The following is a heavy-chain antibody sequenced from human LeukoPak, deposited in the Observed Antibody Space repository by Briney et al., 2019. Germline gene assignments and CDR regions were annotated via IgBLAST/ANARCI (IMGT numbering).Heavy chain of an antibody. V-gene: IGHV3-21*01. CDR2: ISSSSSYI. CDR1: GFTFSSYG. CDR3: ARTGTTAYYYYMDV. J-gene: IGHJ6*03. Sequence: PGGSLRLSCAASGFTFSSYGMSWVRQAPGKGLEWVSSISSSSSYIYYADSVKGRFTISRDNAKNSLYLQMNSLRAEDTAVYYCARTGTTAYYYYMDVWGKGTTVTVSS. D-gene: IGHD1-1*01.